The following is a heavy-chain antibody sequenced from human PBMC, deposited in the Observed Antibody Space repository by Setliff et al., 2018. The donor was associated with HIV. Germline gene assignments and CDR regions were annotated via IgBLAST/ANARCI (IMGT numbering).Heavy chain of an antibody. CDR1: GFTFGSQR. Sequence: GGSLRLSCAASGFTFGSQRMHWVRQAPGKGLVWVSRISPDGSVINYAGSVKGRFTISRDNAKNTLYLQMHSLTDEETAVYYCVRDPGGIFDAFDVWGQGTMVTVSS. CDR3: VRDPGGIFDAFDV. D-gene: IGHD3-3*01. V-gene: IGHV3-74*01. CDR2: ISPDGSVI. J-gene: IGHJ3*01.